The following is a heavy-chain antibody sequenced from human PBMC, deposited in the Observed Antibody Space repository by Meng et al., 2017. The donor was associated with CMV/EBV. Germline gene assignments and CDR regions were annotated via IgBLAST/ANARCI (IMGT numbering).Heavy chain of an antibody. D-gene: IGHD3-10*01. V-gene: IGHV1-18*01. CDR2: ISAYNGNT. CDR1: GYTFTSYG. Sequence: ASVKVSCKASGYTFTSYGISWVRQAPGQGLEWMGWISAYNGNTNYAQKLQGRVTMTTDTSTSTAYMKLRSLRSDDTAVYYCARDTGFLYYYGSGPDPENWFDPWGQGTLVTVSS. J-gene: IGHJ5*02. CDR3: ARDTGFLYYYGSGPDPENWFDP.